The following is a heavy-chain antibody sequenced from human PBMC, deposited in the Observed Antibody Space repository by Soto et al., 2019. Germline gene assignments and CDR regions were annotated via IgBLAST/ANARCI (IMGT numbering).Heavy chain of an antibody. J-gene: IGHJ6*03. CDR2: IRSKANSYAT. CDR1: GFTFSGSA. Sequence: GGSLRLSCAASGFTFSGSAMHWVRQASGKGLEWVGRIRSKANSYATAYAASVKGRFTISRDDSKNTAYLQMNSLKTEDTAVYYCTRSSRSDVVVVAATYHYYYMDVWGKGTTVTVSS. D-gene: IGHD2-15*01. V-gene: IGHV3-73*01. CDR3: TRSSRSDVVVVAATYHYYYMDV.